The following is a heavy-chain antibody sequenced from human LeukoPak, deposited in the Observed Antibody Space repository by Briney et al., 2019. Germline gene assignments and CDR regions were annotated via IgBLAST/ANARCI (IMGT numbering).Heavy chain of an antibody. CDR2: ISGSGGST. V-gene: IGHV3-23*01. CDR3: AKGGWELPRTLDY. J-gene: IGHJ4*02. CDR1: GFTFSSYA. D-gene: IGHD1-26*01. Sequence: GGSLRLSCAASGFTFSSYAMSWVRQAPGKGLEWVSAISGSGGSTYYADSAKGRFTISRDNSKNTLYLQMNSLRAEDTAVYYCAKGGWELPRTLDYWGQGTLVTVSS.